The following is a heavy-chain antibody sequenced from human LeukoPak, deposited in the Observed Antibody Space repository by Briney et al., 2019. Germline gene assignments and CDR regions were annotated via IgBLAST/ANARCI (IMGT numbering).Heavy chain of an antibody. CDR2: IYYSGST. CDR3: ARGAYYYYYMDV. CDR1: GGSISNYY. Sequence: SETLSLTCTVSGGSISNYYWSWIRQPPGKGLEWIGYIYYSGSTNYNPSLKSRVTISLDTFKNHFSLNLSSVTAADTAVYYCARGAYYYYYMDVWGKGTTVTVSS. V-gene: IGHV4-59*01. J-gene: IGHJ6*03.